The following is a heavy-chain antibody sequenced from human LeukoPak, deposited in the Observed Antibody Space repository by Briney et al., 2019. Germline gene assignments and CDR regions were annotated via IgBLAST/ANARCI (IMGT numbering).Heavy chain of an antibody. V-gene: IGHV1-2*02. CDR2: INPNSGGT. Sequence: ASVKVSCKASGYTFTGYYMHWVRQAPGQGLEWMGWINPNSGGTNYAQKFQGRVTMTRDTSISTAYMELSRLRSDDTAVYYCARDRIVVVVAGTYGMDVWGQGTTVTVSS. CDR3: ARDRIVVVVAGTYGMDV. D-gene: IGHD2-15*01. J-gene: IGHJ6*02. CDR1: GYTFTGYY.